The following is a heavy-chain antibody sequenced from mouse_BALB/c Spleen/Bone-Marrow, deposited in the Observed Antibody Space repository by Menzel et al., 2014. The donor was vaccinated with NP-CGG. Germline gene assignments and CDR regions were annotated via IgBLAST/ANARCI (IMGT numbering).Heavy chain of an antibody. J-gene: IGHJ2*01. V-gene: IGHV14-3*02. CDR1: GFNIKDIY. CDR2: IDPANGDT. D-gene: IGHD1-2*01. CDR3: ARDYGPFDY. Sequence: EVQLVESGAELVKPGASVKLSCTASGFNIKDIYMHWVKQRPEQGLEWIGRIDPANGDTKYDPKFQGKATITADTSSNTAYLQLSSLTSEDTAVYYCARDYGPFDYWGQDTTLTVSS.